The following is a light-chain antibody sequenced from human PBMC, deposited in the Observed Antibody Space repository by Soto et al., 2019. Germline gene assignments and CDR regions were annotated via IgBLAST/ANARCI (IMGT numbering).Light chain of an antibody. V-gene: IGKV3-20*01. J-gene: IGKJ5*01. CDR3: QQYTGPPTT. CDR1: QTVSSNY. CDR2: GAS. Sequence: ETILTQSPDTLPLSPAERATVSCSASQTVSSNYLACCQQRPGQAPRRLIYGASTRAAGIPDRFSGSGSGTDFTLTITRLEPEDSAVYFCQQYTGPPTTFGQGTRLEIK.